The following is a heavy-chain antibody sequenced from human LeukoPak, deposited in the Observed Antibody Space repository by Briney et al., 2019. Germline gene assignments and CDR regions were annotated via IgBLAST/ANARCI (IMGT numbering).Heavy chain of an antibody. D-gene: IGHD2-15*01. Sequence: SETLSLTCTVSGGSISSSNWWSWARQPPGQGLEWIGEIYHSGSTNYNPSLKSRVTISVDKSKNQFSLKLSSVTAADTAVYYCARDRLDIVVFPPSKQRRYMDVWGKGTTVTVSS. CDR1: GGSISSSNW. CDR2: IYHSGST. CDR3: ARDRLDIVVFPPSKQRRYMDV. V-gene: IGHV4-4*02. J-gene: IGHJ6*03.